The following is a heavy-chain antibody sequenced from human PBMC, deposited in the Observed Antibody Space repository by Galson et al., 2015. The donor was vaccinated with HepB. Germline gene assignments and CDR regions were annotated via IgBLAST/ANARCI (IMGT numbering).Heavy chain of an antibody. CDR3: AGDRARRGWFYP. CDR2: IDNTGGT. J-gene: IGHJ5*02. Sequence: LRLSCAASGTSIGSHYWTWIRQPPGKGLEWIGYIDNTGGTYYNPSLRSRVTMSLHSSKNQFSLQLTSMTAADTAIYYCAGDRARRGWFYPWGQGTLVTVSS. CDR1: GTSIGSHY. V-gene: IGHV4-59*11.